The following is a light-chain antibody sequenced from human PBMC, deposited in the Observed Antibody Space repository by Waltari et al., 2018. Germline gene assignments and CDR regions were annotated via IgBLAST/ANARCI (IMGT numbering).Light chain of an antibody. CDR3: QTWGDGTVV. J-gene: IGLJ2*01. Sequence: LVLTQSPSASASLGASVKLTCTLSSGHSSSAIAWHQQQPEKGPRYLMKLNSDGSHNKGDGIPDRFSGSSSGAERYLTISSLQSEDEADYYCQTWGDGTVVFGGGTKLTVL. CDR1: SGHSSSA. V-gene: IGLV4-69*01. CDR2: LNSDGSH.